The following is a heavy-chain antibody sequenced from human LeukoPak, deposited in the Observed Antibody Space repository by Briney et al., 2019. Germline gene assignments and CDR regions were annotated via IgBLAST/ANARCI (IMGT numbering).Heavy chain of an antibody. J-gene: IGHJ6*03. V-gene: IGHV1-18*01. CDR3: AREIIPAAKGEDDYYYYYMDV. D-gene: IGHD2-2*01. CDR1: GYTFTSYG. CDR2: ISAYNGNT. Sequence: ASVKVSCKASGYTFTSYGISWVRQAPGQGLEWMGWISAYNGNTNYAQKLQGRVTMTTDTSTSTAYMELRSLRSDDTAVYYCAREIIPAAKGEDDYYYYYMDVWGKGTTVTVSS.